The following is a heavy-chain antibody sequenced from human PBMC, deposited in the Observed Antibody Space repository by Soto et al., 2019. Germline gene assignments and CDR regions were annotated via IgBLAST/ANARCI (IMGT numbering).Heavy chain of an antibody. Sequence: SGGSLRLSCAATGFTFSSYSMNWVRQAPGKGLEWVSCISSSSSYINYADSVKGRFTISRDNAKNSLYLQMNSLRAEDTAVYYCARALSRGYYVDLDYWGQGTPVTVSS. CDR3: ARALSRGYYVDLDY. CDR1: GFTFSSYS. J-gene: IGHJ4*02. V-gene: IGHV3-21*01. D-gene: IGHD3-22*01. CDR2: ISSSSSYI.